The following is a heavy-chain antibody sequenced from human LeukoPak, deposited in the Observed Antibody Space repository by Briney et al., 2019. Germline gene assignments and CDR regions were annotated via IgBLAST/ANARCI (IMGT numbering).Heavy chain of an antibody. V-gene: IGHV3-23*01. CDR2: IRGNGET. CDR3: ARASWVSTTDAVR. D-gene: IGHD1-14*01. J-gene: IGHJ4*02. CDR1: GLSFSSFA. Sequence: GGSLRLSCVATGLSFSSFAMSWVRQGPARGPEWVSSIRGNGETFYGDSVKGRFTLYSDSSTNTVYFQLNNLRVEDTAIYYCARASWVSTTDAVRWGQGTLVTVSS.